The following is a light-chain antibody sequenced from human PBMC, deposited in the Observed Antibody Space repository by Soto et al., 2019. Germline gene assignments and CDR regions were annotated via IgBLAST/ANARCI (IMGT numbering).Light chain of an antibody. V-gene: IGLV2-14*01. CDR2: DVS. Sequence: QSALTQPASVSGSPGQSITISCNGTSSDVGGYNYVSWYQQHPGKAPKLMIYDVSNRPSGVSNRFSGSKSGNTDSLTISGLQAEDEADYYCSSYTSSSTYVFGTGTKVTVL. J-gene: IGLJ1*01. CDR1: SSDVGGYNY. CDR3: SSYTSSSTYV.